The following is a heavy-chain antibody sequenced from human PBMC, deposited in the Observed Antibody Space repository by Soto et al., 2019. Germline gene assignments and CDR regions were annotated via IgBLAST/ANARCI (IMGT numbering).Heavy chain of an antibody. Sequence: ASVKVSFKTSGYSFTDYKLHWVRQAPGQGLEWMGWVDPNGGGSNSAQKFQGSVTMTWDTSITTAYLDLTRLTTNDTATYFCATWVDYGDFEGFGFWGQGTLVTVSS. CDR1: GYSFTDYK. J-gene: IGHJ4*02. D-gene: IGHD4-17*01. CDR3: ATWVDYGDFEGFGF. V-gene: IGHV1-2*04. CDR2: VDPNGGGS.